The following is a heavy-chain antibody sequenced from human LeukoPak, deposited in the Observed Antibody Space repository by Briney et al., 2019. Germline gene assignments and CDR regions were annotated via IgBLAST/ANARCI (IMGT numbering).Heavy chain of an antibody. CDR1: RFTFSNYW. CDR2: IKEDGSEK. V-gene: IGHV3-7*01. Sequence: PGGSLRLSCTATRFTFSNYWMSWVRQARGKGLEWVANIKEDGSEKYYVDSVKGRFTISRDNAKNSLYLQMNSLRAEDTAVYYCARDYGVAGLFDPWGQGTLVTVSS. CDR3: ARDYGVAGLFDP. D-gene: IGHD6-19*01. J-gene: IGHJ5*02.